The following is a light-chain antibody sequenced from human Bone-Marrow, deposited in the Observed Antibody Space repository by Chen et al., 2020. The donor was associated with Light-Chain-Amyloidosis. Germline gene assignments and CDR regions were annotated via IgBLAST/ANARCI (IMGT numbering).Light chain of an antibody. CDR1: DLPTKY. J-gene: IGLJ2*01. CDR2: RDT. V-gene: IGLV3-25*02. Sequence: SYELTQPPSVSVSPGQTARITCSGDDLPTKYAYWYQQKPGQAPVLVIHRDTERPSGISDRCCGPSAGTTATLTISEAQAEEEADQHSQSAESGGTDEGICGGGTKMTVL. CDR3: QSAESGGTDEGI.